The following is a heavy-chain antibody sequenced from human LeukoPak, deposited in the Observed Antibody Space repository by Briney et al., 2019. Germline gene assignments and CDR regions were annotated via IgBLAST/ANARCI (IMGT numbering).Heavy chain of an antibody. CDR2: IYHSGST. D-gene: IGHD5-18*01. J-gene: IGHJ6*03. CDR1: GYSISSGYY. CDR3: ARYDGGYSYGKYYYYMDV. V-gene: IGHV4-38-2*01. Sequence: SETLSLTCVVSGYSISSGYYWGWIRQPPGKGLEWIGNIYHSGSTYYNPSLKSRVTIPVDTSKNQFSLKLRSVTAADTAVYYCARYDGGYSYGKYYYYMDVWGKGTTVTVSS.